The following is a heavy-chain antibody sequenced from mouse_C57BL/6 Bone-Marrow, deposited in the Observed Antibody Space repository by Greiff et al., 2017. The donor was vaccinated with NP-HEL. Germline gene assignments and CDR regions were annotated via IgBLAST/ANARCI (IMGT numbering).Heavy chain of an antibody. V-gene: IGHV5-4*03. CDR1: GFTFSSYA. CDR2: ISDGGSYT. J-gene: IGHJ3*01. CDR3: AKLFSWFAY. Sequence: EVMLVESGGGLVKPGGSLKLSCAASGFTFSSYAMSWVRQTPEKRLEWVATISDGGSYTYYPDTVKGRFTISRDNAKNNLYLQMSHLKSEDTAMYYCAKLFSWFAYWGQGTLVTVSA.